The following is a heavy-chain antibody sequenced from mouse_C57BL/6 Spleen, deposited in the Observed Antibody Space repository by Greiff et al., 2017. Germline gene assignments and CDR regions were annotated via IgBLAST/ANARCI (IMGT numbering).Heavy chain of an antibody. CDR2: INPGNGST. J-gene: IGHJ2*01. CDR1: GYTFTDYN. V-gene: IGHV1-39*01. D-gene: IGHD3-1*01. Sequence: VQLKESGAELVKPGASVKMSCKASGYTFTDYNMNWVKQSHGKGLEWIGVINPGNGSTSYNQKFKGKATLTVDQSSSTAYMQLSSLTSEDSAVYYCARARYCYYFDDWGKGTTLTVSS. CDR3: ARARYCYYFDD.